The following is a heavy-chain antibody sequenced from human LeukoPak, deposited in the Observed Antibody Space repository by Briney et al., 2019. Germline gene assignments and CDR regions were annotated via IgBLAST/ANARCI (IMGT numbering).Heavy chain of an antibody. CDR2: ISGSGDST. Sequence: GGSLRLSCAASGFTFSSYAMSWVRQAPGKGLEWVSIISGSGDSTDYADSVKGRFTISRDNSKNTLYLQMNSLRDDDTAVYYCSKDQGNRGWRAFDYWGQGTLVTVSS. CDR1: GFTFSSYA. D-gene: IGHD2/OR15-2a*01. CDR3: SKDQGNRGWRAFDY. J-gene: IGHJ4*02. V-gene: IGHV3-23*01.